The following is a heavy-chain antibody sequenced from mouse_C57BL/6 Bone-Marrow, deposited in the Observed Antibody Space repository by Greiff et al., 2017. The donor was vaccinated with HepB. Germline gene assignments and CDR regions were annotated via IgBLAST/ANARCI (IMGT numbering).Heavy chain of an antibody. CDR2: IWSGGST. CDR3: ARYYYGSSRYWYFDV. V-gene: IGHV2-2*01. CDR1: GFSLTSYG. D-gene: IGHD1-1*01. Sequence: QVQLKESGPGLVQPSQSLSITCTVSGFSLTSYGVHWVRQSPGKGLEWLGVIWSGGSTDYNAAFISRLSISKDNSKSQVFFKMNSLQADDTAIYYCARYYYGSSRYWYFDVWGTGTTVTVSS. J-gene: IGHJ1*03.